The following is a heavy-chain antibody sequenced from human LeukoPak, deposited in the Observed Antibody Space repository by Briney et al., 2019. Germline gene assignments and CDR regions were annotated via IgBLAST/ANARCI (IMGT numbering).Heavy chain of an antibody. Sequence: SETLSLTCAVYGVSFSGYYWSWIRQPPGKGLEWIAELNHSGSTNYNPSLKSRVTISVDTSKNQFSLKLSSVTVADTAVYYCARGYGGNSVSRHYYYGMDVWGQGTTVTVSS. J-gene: IGHJ6*02. D-gene: IGHD4-23*01. V-gene: IGHV4-34*01. CDR1: GVSFSGYY. CDR2: LNHSGST. CDR3: ARGYGGNSVSRHYYYGMDV.